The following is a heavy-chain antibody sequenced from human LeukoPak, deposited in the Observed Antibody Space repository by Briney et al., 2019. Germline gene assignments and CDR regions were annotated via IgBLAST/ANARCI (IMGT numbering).Heavy chain of an antibody. D-gene: IGHD4-17*01. CDR1: GFTFSSYS. CDR3: ARGGLYGDYFDY. V-gene: IGHV3-21*01. CDR2: ISSSSSYI. Sequence: GGSLRLSCAASGFTFSSYSMNWVRQAPGKGLEWVSSISSSSSYIYYADSVKGRFTISRDDAKNSLYLQMNSLRAEDTAVYYCARGGLYGDYFDYWGQGTLVTVSS. J-gene: IGHJ4*02.